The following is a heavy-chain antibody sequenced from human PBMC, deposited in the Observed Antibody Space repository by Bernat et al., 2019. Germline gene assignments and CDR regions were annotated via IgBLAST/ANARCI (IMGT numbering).Heavy chain of an antibody. J-gene: IGHJ1*01. CDR2: IYSGGST. D-gene: IGHD6-13*01. Sequence: EVQLVETGGGLIQPGGSLRLSCAASGFTVSSNYMSWVRQAPGKGLEWVSVIYSGGSTYYADSVKGRFTISRDNSKNTLYLRMNSLRAEDTAVYYCARGIAAAGWGYFQHWGQGTLVTVSS. CDR3: ARGIAAAGWGYFQH. V-gene: IGHV3-53*02. CDR1: GFTVSSNY.